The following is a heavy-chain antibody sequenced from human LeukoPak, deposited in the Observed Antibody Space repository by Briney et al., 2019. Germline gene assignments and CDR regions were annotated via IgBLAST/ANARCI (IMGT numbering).Heavy chain of an antibody. CDR1: GYTFTGYY. J-gene: IGHJ4*02. V-gene: IGHV1-2*02. CDR2: INPNSGGT. D-gene: IGHD6-6*01. CDR3: ARVSSSSGYYFDY. Sequence: GASVKVSCKASGYTFTGYYMHWVRQAPGQGLEWMGWINPNSGGTNYAQKFQGRVTMTRDMSTSTVYMELSSLRSEDTAVYYCARVSSSSGYYFDYWGQGTLVTVSS.